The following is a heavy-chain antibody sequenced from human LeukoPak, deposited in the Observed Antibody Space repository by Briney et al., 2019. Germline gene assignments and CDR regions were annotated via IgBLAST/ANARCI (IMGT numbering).Heavy chain of an antibody. Sequence: PSETLSLTCAVYGGSFSGYYWSWIRQPPGKGLEWIGEINHSGSTNYNPSLKSRVTISVDTSKNQFSLKLSSVTAADTAVYYCASTELRPPYYDYVWGSYRPYYFDYWGQGTLVTVSS. J-gene: IGHJ4*02. CDR1: GGSFSGYY. V-gene: IGHV4-34*01. CDR2: INHSGST. CDR3: ASTELRPPYYDYVWGSYRPYYFDY. D-gene: IGHD3-16*02.